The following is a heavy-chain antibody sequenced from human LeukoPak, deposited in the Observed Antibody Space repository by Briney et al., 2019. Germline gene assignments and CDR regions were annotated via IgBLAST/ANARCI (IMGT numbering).Heavy chain of an antibody. CDR1: GFTFSSYG. Sequence: GGSLRLSCAASGFTFSSYGMHWVRRAPGKGLEWVAVISYDGSNKYYADSVKGRFTISRDNSKNTLYLQMNSLRAEDTAVYYCAKWSEADYWGQGTLVTVSS. J-gene: IGHJ4*02. CDR2: ISYDGSNK. V-gene: IGHV3-30*18. CDR3: AKWSEADY.